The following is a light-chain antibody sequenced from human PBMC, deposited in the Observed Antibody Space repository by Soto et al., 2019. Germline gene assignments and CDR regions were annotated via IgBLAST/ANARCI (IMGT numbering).Light chain of an antibody. CDR2: DDS. Sequence: NFMLTQPPSVSESPGKTVTISCTRSSGSIVSNYVHWYQQRPGSAPSTLITDDSQRPSGVPYRFSGSIDHSSNSAFLTISGLRTEDEADDYCQSYAASDVIIFGGGTKLTVL. CDR1: SGSIVSNY. V-gene: IGLV6-57*04. J-gene: IGLJ2*01. CDR3: QSYAASDVII.